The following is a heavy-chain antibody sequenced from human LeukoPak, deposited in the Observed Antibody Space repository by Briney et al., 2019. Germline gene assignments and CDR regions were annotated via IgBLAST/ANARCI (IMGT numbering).Heavy chain of an antibody. J-gene: IGHJ4*02. Sequence: ASVKVSCKASGYTFIHYYIHWMRQAPGHGLEGRGWMKPNNGETKYAQRFQGRVNMTRDTPISTAYMELSRLNSDDTAVYYCARVNAGPDHWGQGTLVTVSS. D-gene: IGHD2-2*01. V-gene: IGHV1-2*02. CDR3: ARVNAGPDH. CDR2: MKPNNGET. CDR1: GYTFIHYY.